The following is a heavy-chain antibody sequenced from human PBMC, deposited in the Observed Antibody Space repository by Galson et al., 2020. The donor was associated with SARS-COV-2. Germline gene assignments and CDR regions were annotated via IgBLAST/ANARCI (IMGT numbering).Heavy chain of an antibody. V-gene: IGHV3-30*18. J-gene: IGHJ4*02. CDR2: ISYDGSNK. CDR1: GFTFSSYG. Sequence: GGSLRLSCAASGFTFSSYGMHWVRQAPGKGLEWVAVISYDGSNKYYADSVKGRFTISRDNSKNTLYLQMNSLRAEDTAVYYCAKGAGGGLLWFGELLYSHFDYWGQGTLVTVSS. D-gene: IGHD3-10*01. CDR3: AKGAGGGLLWFGELLYSHFDY.